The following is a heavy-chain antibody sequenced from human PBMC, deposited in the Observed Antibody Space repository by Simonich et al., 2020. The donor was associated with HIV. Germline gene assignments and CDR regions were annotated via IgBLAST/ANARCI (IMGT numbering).Heavy chain of an antibody. CDR2: ISPGDSDT. J-gene: IGHJ2*01. CDR3: VRRLAVAGTYWYFDL. Sequence: EVQLVQSGAEVKKPGESLKISCKGSGYSFTSYWIGWVRQMPGKGLGGMGLISPGDSDTIYSPSFPGQVTISADKSISTAYLQWSSLKASDTAMYYCVRRLAVAGTYWYFDLWGRGTLVTVSS. CDR1: GYSFTSYW. V-gene: IGHV5-51*03. D-gene: IGHD6-19*01.